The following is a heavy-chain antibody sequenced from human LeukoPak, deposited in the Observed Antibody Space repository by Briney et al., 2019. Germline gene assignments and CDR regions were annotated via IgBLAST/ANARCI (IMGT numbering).Heavy chain of an antibody. CDR1: GFTFSSYG. CDR2: ISYDGSNK. Sequence: PGGSLRLSCAASGFTFSSYGMHWVRQAPGKGLEWVAVISYDGSNKYYADSVKGRFTISRDNSKNTLYLQMNSLRAEDTAVYYCAKDYGGNWGYFDHWGQGTLVTVSS. D-gene: IGHD4-23*01. CDR3: AKDYGGNWGYFDH. J-gene: IGHJ4*02. V-gene: IGHV3-30*18.